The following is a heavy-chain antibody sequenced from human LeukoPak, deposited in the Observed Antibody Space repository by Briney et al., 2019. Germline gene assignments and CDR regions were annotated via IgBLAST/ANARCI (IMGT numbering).Heavy chain of an antibody. J-gene: IGHJ4*02. CDR3: ASTSSGWLYY. D-gene: IGHD6-19*01. Sequence: SETLSLTCTVSGYSISSGYYWGWIRQPPGKGLEWIGSIYHSGSTYYNPSLKSRVTISVDTSKNQFSLKLSSVTAADTAVYYCASTSSGWLYYWGQGTLVTVSS. CDR1: GYSISSGYY. V-gene: IGHV4-38-2*02. CDR2: IYHSGST.